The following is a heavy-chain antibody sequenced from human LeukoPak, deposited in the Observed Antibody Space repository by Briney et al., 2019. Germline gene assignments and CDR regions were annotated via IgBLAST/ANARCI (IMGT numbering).Heavy chain of an antibody. CDR3: AKVEYTTSWYGVGSLDY. Sequence: GGSLRLSCAASGFTFSSYSMNWVRQAPGKGLEWVAFIRYDGSNKYYADSVKGRFTIPRDNSKDTLYLQMNSLRAEDTAVCYCAKVEYTTSWYGVGSLDYWGQGTLVTVSS. CDR1: GFTFSSYS. D-gene: IGHD6-13*01. V-gene: IGHV3-30*02. J-gene: IGHJ4*02. CDR2: IRYDGSNK.